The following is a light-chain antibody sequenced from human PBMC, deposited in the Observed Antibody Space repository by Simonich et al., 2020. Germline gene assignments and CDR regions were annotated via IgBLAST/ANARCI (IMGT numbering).Light chain of an antibody. CDR2: WAS. CDR3: QQYYSTALT. Sequence: DIVMTQSPDSLALSLGERATIKSKSSQSVLYSSNNKNYLAWYEQKPGQPPKLLIYWASTRESGVPDRFSGSGSGTDFTLTISSLQAEDVAVYYCQQYYSTALTFGGGTKVEIK. J-gene: IGKJ4*01. CDR1: QSVLYSSNNKNY. V-gene: IGKV4-1*01.